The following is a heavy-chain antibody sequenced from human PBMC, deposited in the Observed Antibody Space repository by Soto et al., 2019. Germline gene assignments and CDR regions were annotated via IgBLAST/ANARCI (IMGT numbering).Heavy chain of an antibody. V-gene: IGHV3-66*01. CDR2: ISAAGIT. J-gene: IGHJ4*02. Sequence: VHVMESGGGLVQPGESLRLSCAASGLTVSSGHIQCVRQAPGKGLECVSEISAAGITHYLDSVKGTFTISRDDSRNTVYLQMNTLRADDTAIYFCARALPGSGGFDYWAQGTLVTVSS. CDR1: GLTVSSGH. CDR3: ARALPGSGGFDY.